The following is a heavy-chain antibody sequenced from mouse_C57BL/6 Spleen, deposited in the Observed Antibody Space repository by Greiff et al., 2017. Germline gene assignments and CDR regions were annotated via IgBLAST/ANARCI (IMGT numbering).Heavy chain of an antibody. CDR2: IYPSDSET. CDR3: ARPGITTVVADWYFDV. J-gene: IGHJ1*03. D-gene: IGHD1-1*01. CDR1: GYTFTSYW. Sequence: QVQLQQSGAELVRPGSSVKLSCKASGYTFTSYWMDWVKQRPGQGLEWIGNIYPSDSETHYNQKFKDKATLTVDKSSSTAYMQLSSLTSEDSAVYYCARPGITTVVADWYFDVWGTGTTVTVSS. V-gene: IGHV1-61*01.